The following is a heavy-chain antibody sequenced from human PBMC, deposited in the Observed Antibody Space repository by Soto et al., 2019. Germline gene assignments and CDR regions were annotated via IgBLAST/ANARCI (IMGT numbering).Heavy chain of an antibody. CDR3: PGASGIGGEPTPY. J-gene: IGHJ4*02. D-gene: IGHD1-1*01. V-gene: IGHV1-18*01. Sequence: QIQLVQSGAEVKKPGASVKVSCKASGYIFSNYGVSWMRQVPGQGLEWMGWVSAYNGETYYTQNFQVRVTMTTDTWRNPASGDWGSWSPNDTPVNTGPGASGIGGEPTPYWAQGTLVT. CDR1: GYIFSNYG. CDR2: VSAYNGET.